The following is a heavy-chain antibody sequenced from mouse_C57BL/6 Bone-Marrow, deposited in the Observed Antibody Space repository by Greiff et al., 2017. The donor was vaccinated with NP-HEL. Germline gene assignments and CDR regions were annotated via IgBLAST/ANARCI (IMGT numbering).Heavy chain of an antibody. D-gene: IGHD4-1*01. V-gene: IGHV5-4*01. Sequence: EVKLEESGGGLVKPGGSLKLSCAASGFTFSSYAMSWVRQTPEKRLEWVATISDGGSYTYYPDNVKGRFTISRDNAKNNLYLQMSHLKSEDTAMYYCAREIGTGDYFDYWGQGTTLTVSS. CDR3: AREIGTGDYFDY. J-gene: IGHJ2*01. CDR2: ISDGGSYT. CDR1: GFTFSSYA.